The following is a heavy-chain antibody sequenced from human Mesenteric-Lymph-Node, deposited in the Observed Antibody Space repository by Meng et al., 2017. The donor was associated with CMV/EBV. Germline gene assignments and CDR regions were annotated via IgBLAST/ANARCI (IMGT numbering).Heavy chain of an antibody. CDR2: ISYDGSNK. CDR3: ARDQVSYNYVWGTYPEY. D-gene: IGHD3-16*02. Sequence: GESLKISCAASGFTFSSYAMHWVRQAPGKGLEWVAVISYDGSNKHYTDSVKGRFTISRDNSRNTLYLQMNSLRAEDTAVYYCARDQVSYNYVWGTYPEYWGQGTLVTRLL. J-gene: IGHJ4*02. V-gene: IGHV3-30-3*01. CDR1: GFTFSSYA.